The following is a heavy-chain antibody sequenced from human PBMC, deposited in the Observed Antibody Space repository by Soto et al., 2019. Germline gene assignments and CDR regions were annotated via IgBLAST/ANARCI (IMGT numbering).Heavy chain of an antibody. D-gene: IGHD1-1*01. CDR1: GYTFTSYG. V-gene: IGHV1-18*01. CDR2: ISAYNGNT. J-gene: IGHJ5*02. CDR3: ARDKAELEVAGWFDP. Sequence: RASVKVSCKASGYTFTSYGISWVRQAPGQGLEWMGWISAYNGNTNYAQKLQGRVTMTTDTSTSTAYMELRSLRSDDTAVYYCARDKAELEVAGWFDPWGQGTLVTVSS.